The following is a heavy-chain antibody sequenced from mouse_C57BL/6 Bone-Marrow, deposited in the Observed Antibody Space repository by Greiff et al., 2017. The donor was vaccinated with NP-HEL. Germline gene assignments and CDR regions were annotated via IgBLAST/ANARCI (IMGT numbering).Heavy chain of an antibody. D-gene: IGHD2-4*01. V-gene: IGHV1-22*01. CDR1: GYTFTDYN. CDR3: AIYYDYDGFAY. CDR2: INPNNGGT. Sequence: EVQLQESGPELVKPGASVKMSCKASGYTFTDYNMHWVKQSHGKSLEWIGYINPNNGGTSYNQKFKGKATLTVNKSSSTAYMELRSLTSEDSAVYYCAIYYDYDGFAYWGQGTLVTVSA. J-gene: IGHJ3*01.